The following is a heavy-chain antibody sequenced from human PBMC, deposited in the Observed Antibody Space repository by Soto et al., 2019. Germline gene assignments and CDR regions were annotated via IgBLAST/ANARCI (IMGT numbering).Heavy chain of an antibody. J-gene: IGHJ6*02. CDR3: ATVVRYTSLYYYYTMDV. CDR2: FNPDDGEK. D-gene: IGHD6-13*01. Sequence: QVQLVQSGAEVKKPGASVRVSCTVSGYIFTELSMHWVRQAPGKGLEWMGGFNPDDGEKIYAQKCQGRVTMTEDTSTDTAYMDLISLRSEDTAVYYCATVVRYTSLYYYYTMDVWGQGTTVTVSS. CDR1: GYIFTELS. V-gene: IGHV1-24*01.